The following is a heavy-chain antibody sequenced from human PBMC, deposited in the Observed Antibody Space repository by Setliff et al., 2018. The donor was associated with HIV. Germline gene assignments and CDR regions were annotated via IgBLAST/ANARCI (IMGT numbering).Heavy chain of an antibody. V-gene: IGHV4-61*02. D-gene: IGHD2-2*01. CDR1: GGSISSGSYY. J-gene: IGHJ6*02. CDR3: AKDQGCSRASCYGNYYYGMDV. CDR2: IYSSGST. Sequence: SETLSLTCTVSGGSISSGSYYWSWIRQPAGKGLEWIGRIYSSGSTNYNPSLKSRVTISVDTSKNQFSLKLSSVTAADTAVYYCAKDQGCSRASCYGNYYYGMDVWGQGTTVTVSS.